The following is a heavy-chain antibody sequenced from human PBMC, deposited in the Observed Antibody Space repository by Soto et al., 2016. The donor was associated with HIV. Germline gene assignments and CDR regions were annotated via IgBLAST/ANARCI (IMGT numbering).Heavy chain of an antibody. CDR2: ISWNSGSI. CDR3: AKDILRWGRTTVTTGFDY. Sequence: EVQLVESGGGLVQPGRSLRLSCAASGFTFDDYAMHWVRQAPGKGLEWVSGISWNSGSIGYADSVKGRFTISRDNAKNSLYLQMNSLRAEDMALYYCAKDILRWGRTTVTTGFDYWGQGTLVTVSS. CDR1: GFTFDDYA. V-gene: IGHV3-9*03. D-gene: IGHD4-4*01. J-gene: IGHJ4*02.